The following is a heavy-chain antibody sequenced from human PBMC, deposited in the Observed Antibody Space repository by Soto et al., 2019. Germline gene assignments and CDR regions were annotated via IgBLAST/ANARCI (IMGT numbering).Heavy chain of an antibody. Sequence: LRETLSLTCAVSGGSISSSNWWSWVRQPPGKGLEWIGEIYHSGSTNYNPSLKSRVTISVDKSKNQFSLKLSSVTAADTAVYYCARTPDSYDSSGYYYYYGMDVWGQGTTVTVSS. CDR1: GGSISSSNW. CDR3: ARTPDSYDSSGYYYYYGMDV. V-gene: IGHV4-4*03. CDR2: IYHSGST. D-gene: IGHD3-22*01. J-gene: IGHJ6*02.